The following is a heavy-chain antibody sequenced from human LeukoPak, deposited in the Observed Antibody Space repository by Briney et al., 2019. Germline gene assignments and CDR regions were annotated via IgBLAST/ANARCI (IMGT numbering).Heavy chain of an antibody. D-gene: IGHD2-2*01. CDR3: ARCLPRYQLLPKVVDY. V-gene: IGHV3-48*04. CDR2: ISSSSSTI. CDR1: GFTFSSYS. Sequence: PGGSLRLSCAASGFTFSSYSMNWVRQAPGKGLEWVSYISSSSSTIYYADSVKGRFTISRDNAKNSLYLQMNSLRAEDTAVYYCARCLPRYQLLPKVVDYWGQGTLVTVSS. J-gene: IGHJ4*02.